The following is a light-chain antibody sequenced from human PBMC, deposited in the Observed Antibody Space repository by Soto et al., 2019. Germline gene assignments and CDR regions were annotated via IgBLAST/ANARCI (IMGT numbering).Light chain of an antibody. Sequence: EIVLTQSPGTLSLSPGERATLSCRASQSVSSSFLAWYQQKPGQAPRLLIYGASTRATGIPDRFSGSGSGTDFTLTISRLEPEDLAVYYCQQYVTSPWAFGQGTKVAIK. CDR2: GAS. J-gene: IGKJ1*01. V-gene: IGKV3-20*01. CDR1: QSVSSSF. CDR3: QQYVTSPWA.